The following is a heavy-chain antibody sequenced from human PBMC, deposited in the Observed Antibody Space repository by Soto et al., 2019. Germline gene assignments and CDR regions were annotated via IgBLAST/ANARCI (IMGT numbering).Heavy chain of an antibody. CDR1: GFTFSSYA. V-gene: IGHV3-23*01. CDR2: ISGSGGST. Sequence: PGGSLRLSCAASGFTFSSYAMSWVRQAPGKGLEWVSAISGSGGSTYYADSVKGRFTISRDSSKNTLYLQMNSLRAEDTAVYYCAKLVVPAAIGYYGMDVWGQGTTVTVSS. CDR3: AKLVVPAAIGYYGMDV. J-gene: IGHJ6*02. D-gene: IGHD2-2*02.